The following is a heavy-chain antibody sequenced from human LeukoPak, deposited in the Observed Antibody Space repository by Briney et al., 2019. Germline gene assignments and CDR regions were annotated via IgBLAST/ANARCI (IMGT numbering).Heavy chain of an antibody. Sequence: GGSLRLSCAASGFTVSSNYMSWVRQGPGKGLEWVSVIYSGGSTYYADSVKGRFTISRDNSKNTLYLQMNSLRAEDTAVYYCARGSNIYGSGNNFDYWGQGTLVTVSS. CDR2: IYSGGST. CDR1: GFTVSSNY. J-gene: IGHJ4*02. D-gene: IGHD3-10*01. CDR3: ARGSNIYGSGNNFDY. V-gene: IGHV3-53*01.